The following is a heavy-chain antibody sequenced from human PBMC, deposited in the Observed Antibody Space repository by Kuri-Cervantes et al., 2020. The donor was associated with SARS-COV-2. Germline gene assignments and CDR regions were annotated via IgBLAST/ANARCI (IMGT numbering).Heavy chain of an antibody. D-gene: IGHD3-16*02. V-gene: IGHV3-11*01. CDR2: INDSGGST. Sequence: GESLKISCAASGFTFSDHYMSWVRQAPGQGLEWVAGINDSGGSTYYGDSVKGRFTVSRDNAKNSLYLQMNSLRAEDTAVYYCARDDRGDWFDPWGQGALVTVSS. J-gene: IGHJ5*02. CDR3: ARDDRGDWFDP. CDR1: GFTFSDHY.